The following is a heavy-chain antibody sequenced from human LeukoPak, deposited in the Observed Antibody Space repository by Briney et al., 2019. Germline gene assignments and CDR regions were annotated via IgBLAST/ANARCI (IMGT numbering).Heavy chain of an antibody. CDR3: ATSLACSGGACYPNWFDS. CDR1: GYSFTNYW. Sequence: GESLKISCKASGYSFTNYWIGWVRQMPGEGLEWMGLIYPGDSNTRYSPSFQGQVTTSADKSITTAYLQWSSLKASDTAMYFCATSLACSGGACYPNWFDSWGQGTLVTVSS. V-gene: IGHV5-51*01. CDR2: IYPGDSNT. D-gene: IGHD2-15*01. J-gene: IGHJ5*01.